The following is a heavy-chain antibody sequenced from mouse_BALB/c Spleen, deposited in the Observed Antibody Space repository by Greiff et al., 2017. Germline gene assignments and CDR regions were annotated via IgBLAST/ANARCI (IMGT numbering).Heavy chain of an antibody. CDR3: ARGDYFYAMDY. V-gene: IGHV5-4*02. CDR1: GFTFSDYY. Sequence: EVQRVESGGGLVKPGGSLKLSCAASGFTFSDYYMYWVRQTPEKRLEWVATISDGGSYTYYPDSVKGRFTISRDNAKNNLYLQMSSLKSEDTAMYYCARGDYFYAMDYWGQGTSVTVSS. CDR2: ISDGGSYT. J-gene: IGHJ4*01.